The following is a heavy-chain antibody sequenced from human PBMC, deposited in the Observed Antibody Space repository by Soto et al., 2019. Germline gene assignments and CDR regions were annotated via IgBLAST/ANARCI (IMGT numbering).Heavy chain of an antibody. D-gene: IGHD3-10*01. CDR2: SSYNGGT. CDR3: ARHRIEVVWRGFDF. Sequence: PSATQSLTCTVSTDSSRVTNSYWGWIRQPPGKGLQWIGSSSYNGGTFYNPSLKGRVVISFDTSKKQSSLQVTSVTAADTAVYFCARHRIEVVWRGFDFWGQGSPVTVSS. CDR1: TDSSRVTNSY. V-gene: IGHV4-39*01. J-gene: IGHJ4*02.